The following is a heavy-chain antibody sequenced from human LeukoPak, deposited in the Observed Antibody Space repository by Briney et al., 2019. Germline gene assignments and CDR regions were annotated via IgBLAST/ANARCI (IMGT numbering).Heavy chain of an antibody. Sequence: GGSLRLSCSASGFTFYNYWMHWVRQAPGTGLEWISRINNPGTSVTYADAVKGRLTVSRDNGKNTVHLQMDGLRADDTAIYYCAGAYCCPTSCLSVAIAIWGQGTMVTVS. CDR1: GFTFYNYW. CDR3: AGAYCCPTSCLSVAIAI. J-gene: IGHJ3*02. CDR2: INNPGTSV. V-gene: IGHV3-74*03. D-gene: IGHD2-2*01.